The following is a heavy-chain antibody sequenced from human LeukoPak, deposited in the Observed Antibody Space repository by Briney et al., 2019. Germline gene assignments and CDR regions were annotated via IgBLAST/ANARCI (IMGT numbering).Heavy chain of an antibody. Sequence: PGGSLRLSCAASGFTFNNYWIHWVRQVPWKDLVWVSRIDGDASRTNYADSVKGRFTISRDNVKNMVYLQMSSLTVEDTAVYYCARYCNGDTCDGALDLWGQGTLVTVSS. CDR3: ARYCNGDTCDGALDL. V-gene: IGHV3-74*01. D-gene: IGHD2-15*01. CDR1: GFTFNNYW. J-gene: IGHJ3*01. CDR2: IDGDASRT.